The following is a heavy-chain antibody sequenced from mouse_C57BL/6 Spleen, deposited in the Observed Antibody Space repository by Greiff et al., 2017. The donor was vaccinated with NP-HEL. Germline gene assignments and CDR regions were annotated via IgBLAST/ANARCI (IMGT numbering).Heavy chain of an antibody. Sequence: EVKLVESEGGLVQPGSSMKLSCTASGFTFSDYYMAWVRQVPEKGLEWVANINYDGSSTYYLDSLKSRFIISRDNAKNILYLQMSSLKSEDTATYYCARSYSTRYCEVWGTGTTVTVSS. CDR2: INYDGSST. CDR1: GFTFSDYY. D-gene: IGHD2-5*01. V-gene: IGHV5-16*01. J-gene: IGHJ1*03. CDR3: ARSYSTRYCEV.